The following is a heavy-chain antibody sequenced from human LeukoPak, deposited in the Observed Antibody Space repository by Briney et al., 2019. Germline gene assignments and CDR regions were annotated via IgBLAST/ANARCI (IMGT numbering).Heavy chain of an antibody. CDR3: ARLGDCSSTSCYHLDY. CDR1: GYSFNTYW. Sequence: GESLKISCKGSGYSFNTYWIGWVRQMPGKGLEWRGIIYPGDSDTRYSPSFQGQVTISADKSISTAYLQWSSLKASDTAMYYCARLGDCSSTSCYHLDYWGQGTLVTVSS. D-gene: IGHD2-2*01. CDR2: IYPGDSDT. J-gene: IGHJ4*02. V-gene: IGHV5-51*01.